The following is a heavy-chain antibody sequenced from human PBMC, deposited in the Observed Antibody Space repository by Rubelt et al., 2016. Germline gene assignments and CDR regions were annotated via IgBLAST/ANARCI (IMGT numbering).Heavy chain of an antibody. CDR1: GFTFSNAW. CDR2: IKQDGSEK. CDR3: ARVADRDREYYFDY. J-gene: IGHJ4*02. Sequence: EVQLVESGGGLVKPGGSLRLSCAASGFTFSNAWMSWVRQAPGKGLEWVANIKQDGSEKYYVDAVKGRFTISRDNAKNSLYLQMNILRAEDTAVYYCARVADRDREYYFDYWGQGTLVTVSS. D-gene: IGHD3-22*01. V-gene: IGHV3-7*01.